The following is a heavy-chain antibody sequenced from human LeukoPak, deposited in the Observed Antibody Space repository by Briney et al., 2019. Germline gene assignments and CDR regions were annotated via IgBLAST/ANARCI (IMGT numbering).Heavy chain of an antibody. CDR3: AKDPFTQLKVTTGA. CDR2: ISGSGGNT. J-gene: IGHJ5*02. CDR1: GFTFSSYA. D-gene: IGHD4-17*01. Sequence: GGSLRLSCAASGFTFSSYAMNWVRQAPGKGLEWVSGISGSGGNTYYADSVKGRFTISRDNSKSTLYLQMNSLRAEDTAVYYCAKDPFTQLKVTTGAWGQGTLVTVSS. V-gene: IGHV3-23*01.